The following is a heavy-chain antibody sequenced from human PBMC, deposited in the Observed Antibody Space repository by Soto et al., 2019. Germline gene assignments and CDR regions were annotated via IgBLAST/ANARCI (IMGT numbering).Heavy chain of an antibody. J-gene: IGHJ4*02. CDR2: MNANNGNT. CDR3: ARVGDPPGLAVADTWVY. D-gene: IGHD6-19*01. V-gene: IGHV1-18*01. CDR1: GYTFTSYD. Sequence: ASVKVSCKASGYTFTSYDINWVRQATGQGLEWMGWMNANNGNTNYAQKLQGRVTMTTDTSTSTAYMELRSLRSDDTAVYYCARVGDPPGLAVADTWVYWSQGTLVTVSS.